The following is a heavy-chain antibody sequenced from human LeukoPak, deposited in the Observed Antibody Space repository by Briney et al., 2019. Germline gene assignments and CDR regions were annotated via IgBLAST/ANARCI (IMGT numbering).Heavy chain of an antibody. CDR3: ARDKPSGDYLFDY. CDR1: GFIFKTYG. V-gene: IGHV3-33*01. J-gene: IGHJ4*02. D-gene: IGHD3-10*01. Sequence: GGSLRLSCAASGFIFKTYGMHWVRQAPGKGLEWVADIRYDGNTKEYADSVKGRFTISRDNSKNMLYLQMKSLRDEDTAVYYCARDKPSGDYLFDYWGQGTLVTVSS. CDR2: IRYDGNTK.